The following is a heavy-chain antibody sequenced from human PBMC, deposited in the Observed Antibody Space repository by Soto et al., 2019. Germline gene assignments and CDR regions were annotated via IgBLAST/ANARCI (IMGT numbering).Heavy chain of an antibody. CDR3: ATGGDSSGFQSYSYYGMDV. Sequence: PVGSLRLSCSASGFSFSSYILNWVRQAPGKGLEWVSSITSSSSYIYYADSVRGRFTISRDNAKNSLYLEMISLRAEDTAVYYCATGGDSSGFQSYSYYGMDVWGQGTTVTVSS. V-gene: IGHV3-21*01. CDR2: ITSSSSYI. D-gene: IGHD3-22*01. CDR1: GFSFSSYI. J-gene: IGHJ6*02.